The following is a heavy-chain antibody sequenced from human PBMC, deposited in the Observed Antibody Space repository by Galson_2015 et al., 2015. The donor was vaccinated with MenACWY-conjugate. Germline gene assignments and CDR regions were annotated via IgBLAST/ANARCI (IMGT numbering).Heavy chain of an antibody. CDR3: AKDLVKNYEMLTGYFSD. CDR2: ISDSGRTT. D-gene: IGHD3-9*01. V-gene: IGHV3-23*01. CDR1: GFPFSSYA. Sequence: SLRLSCAVSGFPFSSYAMTWVRQAPGKGLEWVSTISDSGRTTYYADAVQGRFTISRDNSKNKVFLQMNSLRAEDAAAYYCAKDLVKNYEMLTGYFSDWGQGALVIVSS. J-gene: IGHJ4*02.